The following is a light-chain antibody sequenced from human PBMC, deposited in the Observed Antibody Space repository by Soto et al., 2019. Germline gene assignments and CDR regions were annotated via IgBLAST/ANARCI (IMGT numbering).Light chain of an antibody. CDR1: QSISSY. CDR2: AAS. CDR3: QQSYSTPLT. Sequence: DIQVTQSPSSLSASVGDRVTITCLASQSISSYLNWYQQKPGKAPRLLIYAASSWQSGVPSRFSGSGSGTDFTLTISSLQPEDFATYYCQQSYSTPLTFGGGTKVDI. V-gene: IGKV1-39*01. J-gene: IGKJ4*01.